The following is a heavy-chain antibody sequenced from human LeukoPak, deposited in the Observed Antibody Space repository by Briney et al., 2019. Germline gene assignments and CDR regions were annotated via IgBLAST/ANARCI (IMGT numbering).Heavy chain of an antibody. CDR3: ARDSPLSWGAFDI. CDR2: IYSGGST. V-gene: IGHV3-53*01. Sequence: PGGSLRLSCAASGFTVSSNYMSWVRQAPGKGLEWVSVIYSGGSTYYADSVKGRFTISRDNSKNTLYLQMNSLRAEDTAVYYCARDSPLSWGAFDIWGQGTMVTVSS. D-gene: IGHD3-16*01. J-gene: IGHJ3*02. CDR1: GFTVSSNY.